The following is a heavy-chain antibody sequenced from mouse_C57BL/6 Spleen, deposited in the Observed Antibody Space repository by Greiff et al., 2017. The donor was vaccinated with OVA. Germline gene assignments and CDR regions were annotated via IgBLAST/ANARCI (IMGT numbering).Heavy chain of an antibody. V-gene: IGHV1-15*01. CDR2: IDPETGGT. D-gene: IGHD1-1*01. Sequence: QVQLQHSGAELVRPGASVTLSCKASGYTFTDYEMHWVKQTPVHGLEWIGAIDPETGGTAYNQKFKGKAILTADKSSSTAYMELRSLTSEDSAVYYCTRRSYRFDYWGQGTTLTVSS. CDR3: TRRSYRFDY. J-gene: IGHJ2*01. CDR1: GYTFTDYE.